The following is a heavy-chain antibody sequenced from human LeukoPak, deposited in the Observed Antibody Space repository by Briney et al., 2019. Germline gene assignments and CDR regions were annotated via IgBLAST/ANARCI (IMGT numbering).Heavy chain of an antibody. CDR3: AKSGYSVAPNSYYYYMDV. CDR2: ISGSGGST. D-gene: IGHD5-18*01. J-gene: IGHJ6*03. Sequence: PGGSLRLSCAASGFTFSSYAMSWVRQAPRKGLEWVSAISGSGGSTYYADSVKGRFTISRDNSKNTLYLQMNSLRAEDTAVYYCAKSGYSVAPNSYYYYMDVWGKGTTVTVSS. V-gene: IGHV3-23*01. CDR1: GFTFSSYA.